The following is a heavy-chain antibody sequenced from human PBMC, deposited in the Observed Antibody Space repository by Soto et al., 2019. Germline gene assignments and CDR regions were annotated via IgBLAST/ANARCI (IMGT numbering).Heavy chain of an antibody. CDR2: IYYSGST. CDR3: ARDGGSGSLYYYYYMDV. D-gene: IGHD3-10*01. J-gene: IGHJ6*03. CDR1: GGSISSYY. Sequence: PSETLSLTCTVSGGSISSYYWSWIRQPPGKGLEWIGYIYYSGSTNYNPSLKSRVTISVDTSKNQFSLKLSSVTAADTAVYYCARDGGSGSLYYYYYMDVWGKGTTVTVSS. V-gene: IGHV4-59*01.